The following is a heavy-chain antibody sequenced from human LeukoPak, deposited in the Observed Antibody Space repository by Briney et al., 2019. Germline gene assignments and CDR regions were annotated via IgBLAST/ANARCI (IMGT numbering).Heavy chain of an antibody. V-gene: IGHV3-21*01. CDR2: IXRXTNXX. J-gene: IGHJ4*02. Sequence: GGSLRLSCAASGXTFXNYWXXXVXXAPXXXXXXXXXIXRXTNXXYXXDSVKGRFTISRDNAKNSLYLQINSLTAEDTAVYYCTRVSYADGGYFDYWGQGTLVTVSS. CDR3: TRVSYADGGYFDY. CDR1: GXTFXNYW. D-gene: IGHD3-16*01.